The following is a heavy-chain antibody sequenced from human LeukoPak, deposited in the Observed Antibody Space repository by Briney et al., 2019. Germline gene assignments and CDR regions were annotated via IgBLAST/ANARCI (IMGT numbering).Heavy chain of an antibody. CDR1: GFTFWSYW. V-gene: IGHV3-7*01. CDR2: IKHDGSEK. J-gene: IGHJ3*02. CDR3: AKNYYDSSGYYFLYAFDI. D-gene: IGHD3-22*01. Sequence: GGSLRLSCAASGFTFWSYWMSWVRQAPGKGLEWVANIKHDGSEKYYVDSVKGRFTISRDNSKNTLYLQMNSLRAEDTAVYYCAKNYYDSSGYYFLYAFDIWGQGTMVTVSS.